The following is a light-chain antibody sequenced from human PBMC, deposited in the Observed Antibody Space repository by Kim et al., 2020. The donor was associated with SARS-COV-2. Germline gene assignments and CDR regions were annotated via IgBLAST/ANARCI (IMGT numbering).Light chain of an antibody. Sequence: EIVMTQSPATLSVSPGERATLSCWASQSVSSNLAWYQQKPGQPPRLLIYGTSTRATGIPARFSGSGSGTEFTLIISSLQSEDFAVYFCHQYNNWPPGTFGQGTKVDI. CDR2: GTS. CDR3: HQYNNWPPGT. J-gene: IGKJ1*01. V-gene: IGKV3-15*01. CDR1: QSVSSN.